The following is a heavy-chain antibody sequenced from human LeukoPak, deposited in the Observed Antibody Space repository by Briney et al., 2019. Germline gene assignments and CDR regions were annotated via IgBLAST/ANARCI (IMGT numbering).Heavy chain of an antibody. CDR1: GFTFSSYA. Sequence: GGSLRLSCAASGFTFSSYATSWVRQAPGKGLEWVSGISGSGGSTDYADSVKGRFTISRDNSKNTLYLQMNSLRAEDTAVYYCAKDEGNYYDSSGYYLPNYWGQGTLVTVSS. J-gene: IGHJ4*02. CDR2: ISGSGGST. CDR3: AKDEGNYYDSSGYYLPNY. V-gene: IGHV3-23*01. D-gene: IGHD3-22*01.